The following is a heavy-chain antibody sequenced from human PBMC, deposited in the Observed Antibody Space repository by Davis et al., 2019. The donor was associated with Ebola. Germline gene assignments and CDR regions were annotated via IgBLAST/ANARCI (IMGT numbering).Heavy chain of an antibody. J-gene: IGHJ3*02. CDR2: ISYDGSHK. Sequence: GGSLRLSCAASGFTFSTYAMSWVRQAPGKGLEWVAVISYDGSHKFYADSVKDRFIVSRDDSKSTLNLQMNSLRVDDTALYYCAGNYAKSAFDMWGPGTKVTVSS. CDR3: AGNYAKSAFDM. V-gene: IGHV3-30*03. CDR1: GFTFSTYA. D-gene: IGHD1-7*01.